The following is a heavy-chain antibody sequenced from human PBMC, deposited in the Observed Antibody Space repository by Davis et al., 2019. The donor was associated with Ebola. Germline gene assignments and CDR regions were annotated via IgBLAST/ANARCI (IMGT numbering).Heavy chain of an antibody. CDR2: FQTTGST. V-gene: IGHV4-4*07. J-gene: IGHJ6*02. Sequence: PSETLSLTCTVSGGSISGYYWNWIRRPAGKGLEWIGRFQTTGSTNYNPSLKSRVTMSVDTSKNQLSLKRNSVTAADTVVYYCARWPGYCSGGNCYSGLDVWGQGTTVTVSS. CDR1: GGSISGYY. CDR3: ARWPGYCSGGNCYSGLDV. D-gene: IGHD2-15*01.